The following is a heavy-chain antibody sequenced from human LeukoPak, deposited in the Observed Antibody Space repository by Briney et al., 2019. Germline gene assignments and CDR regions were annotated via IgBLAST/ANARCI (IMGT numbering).Heavy chain of an antibody. CDR2: IYHSGST. Sequence: SETLSLTCTVSGGSISSYYWSWIRQPPGKGLEWIGSIYHSGSTYYNPSLKSRVTISVDTSKNQFSLKLSSVTAADTAVYYCATMGIAVAGKMGFDYWGQGTLVTVSS. D-gene: IGHD6-19*01. V-gene: IGHV4-59*04. CDR1: GGSISSYY. CDR3: ATMGIAVAGKMGFDY. J-gene: IGHJ4*02.